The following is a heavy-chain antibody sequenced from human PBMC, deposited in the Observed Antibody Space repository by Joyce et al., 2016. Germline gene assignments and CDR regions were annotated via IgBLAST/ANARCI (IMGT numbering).Heavy chain of an antibody. CDR1: GYTFTDYY. V-gene: IGHV1-2*02. Sequence: QVQLVQSGAEVKKPGASVTVSCKASGYTFTDYYMHWVRQAPGQGLEWMGWINPDSGGTNYAQKFQGRVTMTRDTSINIAYMELNSLKSDDTAVYYYARGCSSTSCFHSIFDYWGQGTLVTVSS. D-gene: IGHD2-2*01. CDR3: ARGCSSTSCFHSIFDY. J-gene: IGHJ4*02. CDR2: INPDSGGT.